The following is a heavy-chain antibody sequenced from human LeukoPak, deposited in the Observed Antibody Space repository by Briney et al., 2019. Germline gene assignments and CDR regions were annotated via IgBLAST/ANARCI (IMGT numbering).Heavy chain of an antibody. CDR2: VYSTGST. V-gene: IGHV4-4*07. CDR3: ATDQEFYFDY. Sequence: SETLSLTCTVSSGSISSYYWSWIRQPAGKGLEWIGRVYSTGSTNYNPSLKSRVTMSVDKSKNQLSLKLTSATAADTAVYYCATDQEFYFDYWGQGTLVTVSS. J-gene: IGHJ4*02. CDR1: SGSISSYY.